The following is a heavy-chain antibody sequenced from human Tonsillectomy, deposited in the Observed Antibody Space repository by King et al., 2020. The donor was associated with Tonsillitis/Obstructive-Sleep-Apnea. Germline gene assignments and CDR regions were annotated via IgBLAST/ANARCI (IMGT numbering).Heavy chain of an antibody. V-gene: IGHV4-34*01. D-gene: IGHD2-15*01. CDR1: GGSFSGYY. CDR2: INHSGST. Sequence: VQLQQWGAGLLKPSETLSLTCAVYGGSFSGYYWSWIRQPPGKGLEWIGEINHSGSTNYNPSLKSRVTISVDTSKNQFSLKLNSMTAADTAVYYCATGRGCSGGSCYYNYMDVWGKGTTVTVS. J-gene: IGHJ6*03. CDR3: ATGRGCSGGSCYYNYMDV.